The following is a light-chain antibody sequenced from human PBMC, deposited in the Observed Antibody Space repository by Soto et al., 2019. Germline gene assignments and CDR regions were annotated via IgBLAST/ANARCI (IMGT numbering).Light chain of an antibody. CDR1: QTVSVN. CDR2: GAS. CDR3: QQYNNWPPWT. V-gene: IGKV3-15*01. J-gene: IGKJ1*01. Sequence: EIVMTQSPATLAVSPGESATVSCRASQTVSVNLAWYQQRPGQAPRLLIYGASTRATGIPARFSGSGSGTEFTLTISSLQSEDFAVYYCQQYNNWPPWTFGQGTKVDIK.